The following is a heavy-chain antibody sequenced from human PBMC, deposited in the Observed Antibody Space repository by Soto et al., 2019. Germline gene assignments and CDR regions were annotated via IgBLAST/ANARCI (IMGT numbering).Heavy chain of an antibody. CDR2: ITGSGRDT. Sequence: GGSLRLSCTASGFTFRNNVLSWVRQAPGKGLDWVSGITGSGRDTYYADSVKGRFTISRDNSKNMVFLQMDSLRAEDTALYYCAKNGLDNSPSAIDSWGPGTLVTVSS. D-gene: IGHD1-1*01. J-gene: IGHJ4*02. CDR1: GFTFRNNV. CDR3: AKNGLDNSPSAIDS. V-gene: IGHV3-23*01.